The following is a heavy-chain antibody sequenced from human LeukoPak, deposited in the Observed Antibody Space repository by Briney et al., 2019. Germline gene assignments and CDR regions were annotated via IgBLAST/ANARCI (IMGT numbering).Heavy chain of an antibody. D-gene: IGHD3-22*01. V-gene: IGHV3-66*01. CDR2: IYSGGST. Sequence: GGSLRLSCAASGFTVSSNYMSWVRQAPGKGLEWVSVIYSGGSTYYADSVKGRFTISRDNSKNTLYLQMNSLRAEDTAVYYCARSPYYYDSSGYYLGLFDYWGQGTLVTVSS. CDR1: GFTVSSNY. J-gene: IGHJ4*02. CDR3: ARSPYYYDSSGYYLGLFDY.